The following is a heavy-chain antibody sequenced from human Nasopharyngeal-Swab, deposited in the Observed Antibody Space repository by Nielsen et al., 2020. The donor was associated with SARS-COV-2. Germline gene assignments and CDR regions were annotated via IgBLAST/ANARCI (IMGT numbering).Heavy chain of an antibody. Sequence: GSLRLPCAVYGGSFSGYYWSWIRQPPGKGLEWIGEINHSGSTNYNPSLKSRVTISVDTSKNQFSLKLSSVTAADTAVYYCARARAVTTVTTRKKYYFDYWGQGTLVTVSS. CDR3: ARARAVTTVTTRKKYYFDY. CDR1: GGSFSGYY. D-gene: IGHD4-17*01. V-gene: IGHV4-34*01. CDR2: INHSGST. J-gene: IGHJ4*02.